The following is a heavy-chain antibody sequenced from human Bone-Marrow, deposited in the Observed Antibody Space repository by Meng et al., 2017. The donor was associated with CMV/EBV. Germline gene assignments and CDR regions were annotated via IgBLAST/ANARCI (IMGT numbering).Heavy chain of an antibody. CDR3: AGGMDYFDY. V-gene: IGHV3-30*04. D-gene: IGHD2-8*01. CDR1: GFTFSSYA. CDR2: ISYDGSNK. J-gene: IGHJ4*02. Sequence: GESLKISCAAAGFTFSSYAMHWVRQAPGKGLEWVAVISYDGSNKYYADSVKGRFTISRDNSKNTPYLQMNSRRAEDTAVYYCAGGMDYFDYWGQGTLVTVSS.